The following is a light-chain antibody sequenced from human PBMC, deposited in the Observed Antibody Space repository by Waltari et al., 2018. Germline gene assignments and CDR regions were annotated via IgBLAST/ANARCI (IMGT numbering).Light chain of an antibody. J-gene: IGKJ4*01. Sequence: IQLTQSPSSLSASVGDRVTITCRASQGTNSCFTWYQQNPGKVPKVLIHAASTLQSGVPSKFSGSGSGTDFTLTISSLQPEDFATNYCQQLNGCPPFGGGPKVQIK. CDR3: QQLNGCPP. CDR2: AAS. V-gene: IGKV1-9*01. CDR1: QGTNSC.